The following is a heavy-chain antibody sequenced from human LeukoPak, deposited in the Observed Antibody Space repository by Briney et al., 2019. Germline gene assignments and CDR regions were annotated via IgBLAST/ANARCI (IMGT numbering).Heavy chain of an antibody. D-gene: IGHD6-13*01. CDR3: ATDTLWYSSSWATLSY. CDR1: GYTLTELF. J-gene: IGHJ4*02. CDR2: FDPEDGET. V-gene: IGHV1-24*01. Sequence: ASVKVSCKVSGYTLTELFMHWVRQAPGKGLEWMGGFDPEDGETIYAQKFQGRVTMTEDTSTDTAYMELSSLRSEDTAVYYCATDTLWYSSSWATLSYWGQGTLVTVSS.